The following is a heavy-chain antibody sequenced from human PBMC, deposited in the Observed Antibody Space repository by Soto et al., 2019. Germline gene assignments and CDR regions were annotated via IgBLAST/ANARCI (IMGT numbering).Heavy chain of an antibody. CDR3: ARIASAGRGWDV. CDR1: GFTFNSFW. J-gene: IGHJ6*02. CDR2: IKQDGSEK. V-gene: IGHV3-7*01. D-gene: IGHD6-13*01. Sequence: EVQLVESGGGLVQPGGSLRLSCAASGFTFNSFWMSWVRQAPVKGLEWVGNIKQDGSEKNYVDSVKGRFTISRDNAKNSLYLQMNSPRAEDTAVYYCARIASAGRGWDVWGQGTTVVVSS.